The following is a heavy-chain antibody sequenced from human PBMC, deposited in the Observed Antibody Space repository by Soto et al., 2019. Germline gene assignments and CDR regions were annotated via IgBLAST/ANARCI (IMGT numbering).Heavy chain of an antibody. CDR3: TKDRYDYYGSGGNYGMDV. CDR1: GFTFDDFA. CDR2: ISWNSGSI. D-gene: IGHD3-10*01. J-gene: IGHJ6*02. Sequence: PGGSLRLSCVASGFTFDDFAMHWVRQAPGKGLEWVSGISWNSGSIGYVDSVMGRFTISRDNVKNSLYLQMNSLRPEDTALYYCTKDRYDYYGSGGNYGMDVWGQGTTVTVSS. V-gene: IGHV3-9*01.